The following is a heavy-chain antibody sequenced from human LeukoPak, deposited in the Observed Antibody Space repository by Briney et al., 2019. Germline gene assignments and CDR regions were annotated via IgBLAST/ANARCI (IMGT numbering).Heavy chain of an antibody. CDR1: GYTFTSYG. J-gene: IGHJ5*02. Sequence: ASVKVSCKASGYTFTSYGISWVRQAPGQGLEWMGWISAYNGNTNYAQKLQGRVTMTRNTSISTAYMELSSLRSEDTAVYYCARVATAGFRFDPWGQGTLVTVSS. D-gene: IGHD6-13*01. V-gene: IGHV1-18*01. CDR2: ISAYNGNT. CDR3: ARVATAGFRFDP.